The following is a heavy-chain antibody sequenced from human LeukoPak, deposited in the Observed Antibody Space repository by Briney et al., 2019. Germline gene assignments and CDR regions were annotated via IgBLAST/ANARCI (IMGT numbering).Heavy chain of an antibody. CDR2: IIPIFGTA. Sequence: ASVKVSCKTSGSTFSSHAMSWVRQAPGQGLEWMGGIIPIFGTAKYAQKFQGRVTITADESTSTAYMELSSLRSEDTAVYYCARDSSEFRSLIPHWGQGTLVTVSS. J-gene: IGHJ1*01. V-gene: IGHV1-69*13. CDR3: ARDSSEFRSLIPH. D-gene: IGHD2-21*01. CDR1: GSTFSSHA.